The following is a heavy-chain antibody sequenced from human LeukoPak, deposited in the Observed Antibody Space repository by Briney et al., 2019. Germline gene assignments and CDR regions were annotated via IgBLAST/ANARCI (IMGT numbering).Heavy chain of an antibody. J-gene: IGHJ4*02. CDR2: ISGSGGST. CDR1: GFTFSSYA. D-gene: IGHD3-22*01. CDR3: AKVRRGVYDSSGYSPTFDY. Sequence: GGSLRLSCAASGFTFSSYAMSWVRQAPGKGLEGVSAISGSGGSTYYADSVKGRLTISRANSKNTLYLQMNSLRAEDTAVYYCAKVRRGVYDSSGYSPTFDYWGQGTLVTVSS. V-gene: IGHV3-23*01.